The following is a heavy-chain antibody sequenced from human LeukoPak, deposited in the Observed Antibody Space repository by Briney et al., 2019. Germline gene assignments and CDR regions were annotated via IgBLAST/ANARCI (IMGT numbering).Heavy chain of an antibody. V-gene: IGHV1-2*02. CDR3: ARARIITVRGVITTGFQH. D-gene: IGHD3-10*01. J-gene: IGHJ1*01. CDR1: GYTFTGYY. Sequence: APVKVTCKASGYTFTGYYMHWVRQGPGPGLDLIGLFNPNSGGTNYAQKFQGRVTMTRDTSISTAYMELSRLRSDDTAVYYCARARIITVRGVITTGFQHWGQGTLVTVSS. CDR2: FNPNSGGT.